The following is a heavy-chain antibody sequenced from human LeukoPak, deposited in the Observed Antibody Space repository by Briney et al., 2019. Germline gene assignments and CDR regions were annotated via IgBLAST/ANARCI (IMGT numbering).Heavy chain of an antibody. V-gene: IGHV3-21*01. CDR2: ISSGSDYI. CDR1: GFTFRRYS. CDR3: ARDLSLAMPGGFDY. J-gene: IGHJ4*02. Sequence: PGGSLRLSSAASGFTFRRYSMNWVRQAPGKGLEWVTTISSGSDYIYYADSVRGRFTISRDNFRNSVFLEVNSLRAEDTAIYYCARDLSLAMPGGFDYWGQGILVTVSS. D-gene: IGHD1-26*01.